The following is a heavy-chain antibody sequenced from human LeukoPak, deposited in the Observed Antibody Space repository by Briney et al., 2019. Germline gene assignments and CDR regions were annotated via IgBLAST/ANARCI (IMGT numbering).Heavy chain of an antibody. CDR3: ATPPSITIFGAEWLRRKTAEYFQH. V-gene: IGHV1-24*01. CDR2: FDPEDGET. Sequence: ASVKVSCKVSGYTLTELSMHWVRQAPGKGLEWMGGFDPEDGETIYAQKFQGRVTMTEDTSTDTAYMELSSLRSEDTAVYYCATPPSITIFGAEWLRRKTAEYFQHWGQGTLVTVSS. D-gene: IGHD3-3*01. J-gene: IGHJ1*01. CDR1: GYTLTELS.